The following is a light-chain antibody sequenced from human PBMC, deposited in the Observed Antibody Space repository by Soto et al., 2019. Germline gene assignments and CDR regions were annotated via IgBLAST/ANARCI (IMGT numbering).Light chain of an antibody. CDR3: QHYDRLPPYT. CDR1: QDIDNY. V-gene: IGKV1-33*01. Sequence: DIQMTQSPSSLSVSVGDTVTITCQARQDIDNYLNWYQQKPGQAPRLLIYDASYLETGVPSRFSGRGSGTDFTFTITSLQPEDIATYYWQHYDRLPPYTFGQGTKLELK. CDR2: DAS. J-gene: IGKJ2*01.